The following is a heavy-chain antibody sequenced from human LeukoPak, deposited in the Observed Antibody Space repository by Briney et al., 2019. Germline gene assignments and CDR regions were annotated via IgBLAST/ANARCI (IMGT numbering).Heavy chain of an antibody. D-gene: IGHD3-10*01. V-gene: IGHV3-74*01. CDR1: GFTFSNYW. CDR2: INSDGSST. CDR3: VRHSGSGSYYNLDH. J-gene: IGHJ4*02. Sequence: PEGSLRLSCAASGFTFSNYWMHWVRQAPGKGLVWVSRINSDGSSTSYADSVKGRFTISRDNAKNTLYLQMNSLRAEDTAVYSCVRHSGSGSYYNLDHWGQGTLVTVSS.